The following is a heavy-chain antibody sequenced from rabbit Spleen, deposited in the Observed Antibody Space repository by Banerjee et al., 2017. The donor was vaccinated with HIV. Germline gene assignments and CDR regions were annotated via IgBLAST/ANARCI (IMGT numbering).Heavy chain of an antibody. CDR3: ARGLSRSNL. D-gene: IGHD1-1*01. CDR1: GFDFSSSYY. Sequence: QEQLVESGGGLVQPEGSLTLTCKAAGFDFSSSYYMCWVRQAPGKGPEWIACIYGGDGSTYYANWAKGRFTISKTSSTTVTLQVTSLTAADTATYFCARGLSRSNLWGPGTLVTVS. V-gene: IGHV1S45*01. CDR2: IYGGDGST. J-gene: IGHJ4*01.